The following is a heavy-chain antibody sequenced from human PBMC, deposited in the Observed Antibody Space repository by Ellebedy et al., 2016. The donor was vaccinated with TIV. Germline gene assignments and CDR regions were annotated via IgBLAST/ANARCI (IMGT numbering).Heavy chain of an antibody. V-gene: IGHV3-74*01. CDR1: GFTFSTYW. CDR3: ARDAIVGATCFDY. J-gene: IGHJ4*02. CDR2: INSDGSST. D-gene: IGHD1-26*01. Sequence: GESLKISCAASGFTFSTYWMHWVRQAPGKGLVWVSRINSDGSSTSYADSAKGRFTISRDNAKNTLYLQMNSLRAEDTAVYYCARDAIVGATCFDYWGQGTLVTVSS.